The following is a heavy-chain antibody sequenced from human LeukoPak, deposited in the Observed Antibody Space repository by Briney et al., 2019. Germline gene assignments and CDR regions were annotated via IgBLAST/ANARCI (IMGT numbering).Heavy chain of an antibody. V-gene: IGHV3-15*01. J-gene: IGHJ4*02. Sequence: GGSLRLSCTASGFTFSNAWMSWVRQAPGKGLEWVGRIKSKTDGETTDHAAPVKDRFTISRDDSTNTLYLQMNSLKIEDTAVYYCARAHPVEMAIMRYFDYWGQGTLVTVSS. D-gene: IGHD5-24*01. CDR1: GFTFSNAW. CDR3: ARAHPVEMAIMRYFDY. CDR2: IKSKTDGETT.